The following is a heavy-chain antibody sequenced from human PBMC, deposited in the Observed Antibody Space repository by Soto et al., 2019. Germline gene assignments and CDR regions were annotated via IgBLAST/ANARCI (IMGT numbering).Heavy chain of an antibody. CDR1: GGSIRRYY. CDR3: ARGLRRHRKSIDY. V-gene: IGHV4-59*01. D-gene: IGHD3-16*01. J-gene: IGHJ4*02. Sequence: PSGTLSLICPASGGSIRRYYWSWIRQPPGKELELIGYTHYRESTNYNPSLKRRATISADTSQNQFSLKLSSVPAEDTAAYYCARGLRRHRKSIDYRGQRPLGTV. CDR2: THYREST.